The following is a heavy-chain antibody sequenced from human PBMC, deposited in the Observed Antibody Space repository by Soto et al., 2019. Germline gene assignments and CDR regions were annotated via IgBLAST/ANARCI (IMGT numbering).Heavy chain of an antibody. Sequence: EVQLVESGGGLIQPGGSLRLSCAVSGFTVSNNYMSWVRQAPGKGLEGVSVIYSGGYTAYGDSVKGRFTISRDNSKNSIYYQMNGRRREARAGFCGGTGPGGGGYWGQGTLVTVSS. CDR1: GFTVSNNY. CDR2: IYSGGYT. CDR3: GTGPGGGGY. V-gene: IGHV3-53*01. D-gene: IGHD3-10*01. J-gene: IGHJ4*02.